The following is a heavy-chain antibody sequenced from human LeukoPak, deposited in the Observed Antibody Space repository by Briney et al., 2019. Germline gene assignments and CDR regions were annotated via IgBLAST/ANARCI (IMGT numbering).Heavy chain of an antibody. D-gene: IGHD6-6*01. J-gene: IGHJ1*01. CDR2: ISGSGGST. V-gene: IGHV3-23*01. CDR3: AKDLQPIAAHPHHAEYFQH. CDR1: GFTFSSYA. Sequence: GGSLRLSCAASGFTFSSYAMSWVRQAPGKGLEWVSAISGSGGSTYYADSVKGRFTISRDNSKNTLYLQMNSLRAEDTAVYYCAKDLQPIAAHPHHAEYFQHWGQGTLVTVSS.